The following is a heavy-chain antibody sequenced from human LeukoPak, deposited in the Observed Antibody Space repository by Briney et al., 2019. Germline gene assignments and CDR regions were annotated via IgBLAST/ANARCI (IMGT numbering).Heavy chain of an antibody. CDR2: ISGSGDST. Sequence: GGSLRLSCAASGFTFSDYALSWVRQAPGKGLEWVSVISGSGDSTYHADSVKGRFTISRDNFRNTLYLQMTSLRAEDTAVYYCARDPDVSSFAYYGMDVWGQGTTVTVSS. CDR1: GFTFSDYA. CDR3: ARDPDVSSFAYYGMDV. J-gene: IGHJ6*02. V-gene: IGHV3-23*01. D-gene: IGHD6-6*01.